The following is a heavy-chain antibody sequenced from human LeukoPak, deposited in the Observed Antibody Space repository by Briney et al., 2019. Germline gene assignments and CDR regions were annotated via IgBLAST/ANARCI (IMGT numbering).Heavy chain of an antibody. Sequence: PGGSLRLSCTASGFTFMNYAMSWVRQAPGKGLEWISGIGGGDTHYADSVRGRFTISRDDSKNTVDLQMSSLRAEDTAVYYCAKDDQSFNSMWDYFDAWGQGTLVTVSS. J-gene: IGHJ4*02. V-gene: IGHV3-23*01. D-gene: IGHD1-26*01. CDR3: AKDDQSFNSMWDYFDA. CDR2: IGGGDT. CDR1: GFTFMNYA.